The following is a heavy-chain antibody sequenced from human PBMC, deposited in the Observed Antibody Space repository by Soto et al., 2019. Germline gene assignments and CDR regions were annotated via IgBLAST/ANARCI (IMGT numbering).Heavy chain of an antibody. Sequence: EVQLVESGGGLVQPGGSLRLSCVASGFIFNSYSMNWVRQAPGKGLELISYIHSGSTSVFYADSVKGRFTISRDNAKNSLYLQMNSLRAEDTSVYYCGSSASPDAYWGQGTLVTVS. CDR1: GFIFNSYS. CDR3: GSSASPDAY. CDR2: IHSGSTSV. V-gene: IGHV3-48*01. D-gene: IGHD3-22*01. J-gene: IGHJ4*02.